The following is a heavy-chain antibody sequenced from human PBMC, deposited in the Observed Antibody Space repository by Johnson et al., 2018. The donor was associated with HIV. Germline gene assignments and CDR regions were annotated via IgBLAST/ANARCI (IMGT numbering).Heavy chain of an antibody. D-gene: IGHD3-10*01. Sequence: QVQLVESGGGLVNPGGSLRLSCAASGFTFSDYYMSWIRQAPGNGLEWVSYITSSGNTVYYADSVKGRFTITRDNAKNSLYLQMNILTVDDTAVYYCASAPEVRGIHAFDSWGQGTMVTV. J-gene: IGHJ3*02. V-gene: IGHV3-11*04. CDR1: GFTFSDYY. CDR2: ITSSGNTV. CDR3: ASAPEVRGIHAFDS.